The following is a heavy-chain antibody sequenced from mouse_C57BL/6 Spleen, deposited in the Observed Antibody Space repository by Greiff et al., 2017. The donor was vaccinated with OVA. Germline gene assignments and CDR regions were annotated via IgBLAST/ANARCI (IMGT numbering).Heavy chain of an antibody. J-gene: IGHJ4*01. CDR2: INPNNGGT. CDR1: GYTFTDYY. V-gene: IGHV1-26*01. CDR3: ARLESNYAYAMDY. D-gene: IGHD2-5*01. Sequence: EVQLQQSGPELVKPGASVKISCKASGYTFTDYYMNWVKQSHGKSLEWIGDINPNNGGTSYNQKFKGKATLTVDKSSSTAYMELRSLTSEDSAVYYCARLESNYAYAMDYWGQGTSVTVSS.